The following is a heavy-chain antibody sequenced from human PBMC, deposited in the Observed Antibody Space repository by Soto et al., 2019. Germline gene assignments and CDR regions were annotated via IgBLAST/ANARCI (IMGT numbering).Heavy chain of an antibody. V-gene: IGHV4-34*01. J-gene: IGHJ5*02. CDR3: ASGTFGGVIVIPWFDP. D-gene: IGHD3-16*02. CDR2: INHSGST. CDR1: GGSFSGYY. Sequence: SETLSLTCAVYGGSFSGYYWSWIRQPPGKGLEWIGEINHSGSTNYNPSLKSRVTISVDTSKNQFSLKLSSMTAADTAVYYCASGTFGGVIVIPWFDPPGQGTLVTVSS.